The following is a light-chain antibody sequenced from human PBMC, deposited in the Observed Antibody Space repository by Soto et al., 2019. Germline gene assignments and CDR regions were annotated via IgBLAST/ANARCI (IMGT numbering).Light chain of an antibody. V-gene: IGLV2-18*02. CDR1: SSDVGNSNG. J-gene: IGLJ1*01. Sequence: QSALTQPPSVSGSPGQSISISCTGTSSDVGNSNGVSWYHQHPGTAPKLMIYDVNNRPSGVPDRFSGSKSGNTASLTISGLQAEDEGDYYCSSYTSSSPYVFGTGTKLTVL. CDR2: DVN. CDR3: SSYTSSSPYV.